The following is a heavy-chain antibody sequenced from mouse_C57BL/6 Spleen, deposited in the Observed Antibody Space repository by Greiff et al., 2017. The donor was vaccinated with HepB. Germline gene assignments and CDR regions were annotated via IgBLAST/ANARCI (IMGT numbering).Heavy chain of an antibody. Sequence: QVQLQQPGAELVRPGTSVKLSCKASGYTFTSYWMHWVKQRPGQGLEWIGVIDPSDSYTNYNQKFKGKATLTVDTSSSTAYMQLSSLTSEDSAVYYCAGRVGRYYFDGRGPGTTLTVSS. CDR2: IDPSDSYT. D-gene: IGHD1-1*02. J-gene: IGHJ2*01. CDR1: GYTFTSYW. V-gene: IGHV1-59*01. CDR3: AGRVGRYYFDG.